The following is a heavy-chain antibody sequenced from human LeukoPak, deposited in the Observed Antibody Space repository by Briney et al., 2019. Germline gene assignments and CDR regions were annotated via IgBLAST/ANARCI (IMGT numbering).Heavy chain of an antibody. V-gene: IGHV1-18*01. D-gene: IGHD4-17*01. J-gene: IGHJ4*02. CDR1: GYTFTTYG. CDR3: ARDYGDGGDRFDY. CDR2: ISAYNGNT. Sequence: ASAKVSCKASGYTFTTYGISWVRQAPGQGLEWMGWISAYNGNTNYAQKLHGRVTMTTDTSTSTAYMELRSLRSEDTAVYYCARDYGDGGDRFDYWGQGTLVTVSS.